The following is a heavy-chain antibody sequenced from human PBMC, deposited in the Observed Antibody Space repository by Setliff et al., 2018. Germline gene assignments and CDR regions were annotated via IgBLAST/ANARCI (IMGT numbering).Heavy chain of an antibody. CDR2: INDSGRS. CDR3: ARGGSYDKGWFPRTLYYYYYLDV. V-gene: IGHV4-34*01. J-gene: IGHJ6*03. Sequence: SETLSLTCAVYGESFSGHYWNWIRQPPGKGLEWIGEINDSGRSNYNPSLKSRLTMSVDTYKKQFSLTLTSVTAADTAVYYCARGGSYDKGWFPRTLYYYYYLDVWANGTTVTAP. CDR1: GESFSGHY. D-gene: IGHD6-19*01.